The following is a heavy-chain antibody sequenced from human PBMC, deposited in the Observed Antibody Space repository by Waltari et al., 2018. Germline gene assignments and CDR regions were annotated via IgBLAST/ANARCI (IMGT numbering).Heavy chain of an antibody. Sequence: QVHLVQSGAEVKKPGASVKVSCKASGYTFTGYYLPWGRRAPGQGLEWMGRINPNSGDTNYAHNFQDRLTITTDEFTTTAYMELSGLGSEDTAVYFCARGGARHYDSSGYYDFDSWGQGTQVSVSS. V-gene: IGHV1-2*06. J-gene: IGHJ4*02. D-gene: IGHD3-22*01. CDR2: INPNSGDT. CDR3: ARGGARHYDSSGYYDFDS. CDR1: GYTFTGYY.